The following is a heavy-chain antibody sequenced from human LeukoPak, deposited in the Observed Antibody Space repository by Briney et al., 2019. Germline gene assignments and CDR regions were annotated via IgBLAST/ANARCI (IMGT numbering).Heavy chain of an antibody. D-gene: IGHD1/OR15-1a*01. V-gene: IGHV1-18*01. Sequence: ASVKVSCKTSGYTFTTYDINWVRQAPGQGLEWMGRISAYNGYRNYGQRFQGRVTMTTDTSTNTAYMELKGLRSDDTAVYYCARVGTGTRSFDSWGQGTLVTVSS. CDR1: GYTFTTYD. CDR2: ISAYNGYR. J-gene: IGHJ4*02. CDR3: ARVGTGTRSFDS.